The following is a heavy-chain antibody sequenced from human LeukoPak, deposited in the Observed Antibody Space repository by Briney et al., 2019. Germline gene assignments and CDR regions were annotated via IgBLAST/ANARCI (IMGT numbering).Heavy chain of an antibody. CDR3: ARLRNLDY. J-gene: IGHJ4*02. CDR1: GGSFSGHY. CDR2: IDHSGNT. D-gene: IGHD4-17*01. Sequence: SGTLSLTCAVYGGSFSGHYWTWIRQPPGKGLEWIGEIDHSGNTNYNPALKSRVTISVDKTKNQFSLKLSSVTAADTAVYYCARLRNLDYWGQGTLVTVSS. V-gene: IGHV4-34*01.